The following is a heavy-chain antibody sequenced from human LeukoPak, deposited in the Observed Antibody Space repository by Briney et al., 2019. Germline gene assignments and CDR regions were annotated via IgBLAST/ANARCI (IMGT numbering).Heavy chain of an antibody. J-gene: IGHJ4*02. Sequence: PSETLSLTCTVSGGSISSSSYYWGWIRQPPGKGLERIGSIYYSGSTYYNPSLKSRLTISVDTSKNQFSLKLSSVTAADTAVYYCATFPFNSSEDYWGQGTLVTVSS. V-gene: IGHV4-39*01. CDR3: ATFPFNSSEDY. CDR2: IYYSGST. D-gene: IGHD6-19*01. CDR1: GGSISSSSYY.